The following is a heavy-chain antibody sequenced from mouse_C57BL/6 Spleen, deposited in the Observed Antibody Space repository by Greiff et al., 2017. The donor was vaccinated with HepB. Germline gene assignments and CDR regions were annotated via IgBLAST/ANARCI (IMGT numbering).Heavy chain of an antibody. CDR3: AREALWDYGSSYPWYFDV. V-gene: IGHV1-64*01. Sequence: VQLQQPGAELVKPGASVKLSCKASGYTFTSYWMHWVKQRPGQGLEWIGMIHPNSGSTNYNEKFKSKATLTVDKSSSTAYMQLSSLTSEDSAVYYCAREALWDYGSSYPWYFDVWGTGTTVTVSS. CDR1: GYTFTSYW. J-gene: IGHJ1*03. CDR2: IHPNSGST. D-gene: IGHD1-1*01.